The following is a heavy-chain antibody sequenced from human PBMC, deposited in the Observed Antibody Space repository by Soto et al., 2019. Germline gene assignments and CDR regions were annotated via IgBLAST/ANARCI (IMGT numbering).Heavy chain of an antibody. J-gene: IGHJ6*02. Sequence: GGSLRLSCAGSGFTLSNYEMNWVRQAPGKGLEWVSYISTGGSSIYYADSVKGRFTIARDNGKNSVCLQMSSLRAEDTATYYCARERGGLSGADVWGQGTTVTVSS. CDR2: ISTGGSSI. CDR1: GFTLSNYE. CDR3: ARERGGLSGADV. D-gene: IGHD1-26*01. V-gene: IGHV3-48*03.